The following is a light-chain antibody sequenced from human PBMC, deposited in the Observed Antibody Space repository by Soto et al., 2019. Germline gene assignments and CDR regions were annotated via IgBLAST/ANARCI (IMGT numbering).Light chain of an antibody. CDR3: CSYAGSSTLL. CDR1: SSNIGSNT. J-gene: IGLJ3*02. Sequence: QLVLTQPPSASGTPGQRVTISCSGSSSNIGSNTVNWYQQLPGTAPKLLIYSNNQRPSGVPDRFSGSKSGTSASLAISGLQSEDEADYYCCSYAGSSTLLFGGGTQLTVL. V-gene: IGLV1-44*01. CDR2: SNN.